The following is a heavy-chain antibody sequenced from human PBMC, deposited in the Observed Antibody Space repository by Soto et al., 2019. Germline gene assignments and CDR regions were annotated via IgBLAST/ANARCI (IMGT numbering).Heavy chain of an antibody. V-gene: IGHV1-69*06. CDR1: GGTFNSYG. CDR2: IIPLYGTV. J-gene: IGHJ4*02. CDR3: ARVRVIRGVIPSHFGL. Sequence: QDHLAQSGAEVKKPGSSVTVSCKASGGTFNSYGISWVRQAPGQGLDWMGVIIPLYGTVNYAQTFQGRASITADKSTSTAYMDLSRLRSDDTAVYYCARVRVIRGVIPSHFGLWGQGTLVTVSS. D-gene: IGHD3-10*01.